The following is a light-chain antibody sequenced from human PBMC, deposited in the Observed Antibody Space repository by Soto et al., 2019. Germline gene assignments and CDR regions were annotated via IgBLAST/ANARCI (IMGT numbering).Light chain of an antibody. V-gene: IGKV3D-20*02. Sequence: EIVLRQSPGTLSLSPGERATLSCRASQSLSSTYLAWYQQKPGQAPRLLIYGASRRATGISDRFSGSGSGTDFSLTINRLEPEDFAVYYCQQRSNWPPLTFGGGTKVEIK. CDR3: QQRSNWPPLT. CDR1: QSLSSTY. CDR2: GAS. J-gene: IGKJ4*01.